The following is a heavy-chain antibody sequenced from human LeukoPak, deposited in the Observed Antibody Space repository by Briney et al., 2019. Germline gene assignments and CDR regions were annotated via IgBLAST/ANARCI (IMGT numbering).Heavy chain of an antibody. CDR3: AKDLLWFGEPNWFDP. V-gene: IGHV3-21*01. Sequence: GGSLRLSCAASGFTFSSYSMNWVRQAPGKGLEWVSFISSSSSYIYYADSVKGRFTISRDNSKNTLYLQMNSLRAEDTAVYYCAKDLLWFGEPNWFDPWGQGTLVTVSS. CDR1: GFTFSSYS. D-gene: IGHD3-10*01. CDR2: ISSSSSYI. J-gene: IGHJ5*02.